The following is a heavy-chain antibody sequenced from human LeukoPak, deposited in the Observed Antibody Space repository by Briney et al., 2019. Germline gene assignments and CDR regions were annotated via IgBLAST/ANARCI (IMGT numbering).Heavy chain of an antibody. CDR3: ARDTHCSSTSCYNAFDI. Sequence: GGSLRLSCAASGFTFSSYSMNWVRQAPGKGLEWVSSISSSSTYIYYADSLKGRFTISRDNAKNSLPLQMNSLRAEGTAVYYCARDTHCSSTSCYNAFDIWGQGTMVTVSS. V-gene: IGHV3-21*01. CDR1: GFTFSSYS. CDR2: ISSSSTYI. J-gene: IGHJ3*02. D-gene: IGHD2-2*02.